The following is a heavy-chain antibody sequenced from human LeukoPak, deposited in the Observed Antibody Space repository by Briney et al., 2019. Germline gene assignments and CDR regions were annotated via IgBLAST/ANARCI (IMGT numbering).Heavy chain of an antibody. V-gene: IGHV4-59*01. CDR3: ARGGSTTWRIGYYFDY. D-gene: IGHD6-13*01. CDR1: GGSINSYY. Sequence: SEPLSLTCTVSGGSINSYYWNWIWQSPGQGLEWIGFIYSAGSTNYNPSLKSRVAISVDTSQNQFSLKLKSVTAADTAVYYCARGGSTTWRIGYYFDYWGQGALVTVSS. CDR2: IYSAGST. J-gene: IGHJ4*02.